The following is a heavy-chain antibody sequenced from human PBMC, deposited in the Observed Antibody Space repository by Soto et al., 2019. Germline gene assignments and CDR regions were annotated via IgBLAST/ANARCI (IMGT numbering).Heavy chain of an antibody. V-gene: IGHV1-18*01. CDR3: ARDVLGYCSGGSCRHYWYFDL. Sequence: ASVKVSCKASGYTFTSYGISWVRQAPGQGLEWMGWISAYNGNTNYAQKLQGRVTMTTDTSTSTAYMELRSLRSDDTAVYYCARDVLGYCSGGSCRHYWYFDLWGRGTLVTVSS. CDR2: ISAYNGNT. CDR1: GYTFTSYG. J-gene: IGHJ2*01. D-gene: IGHD2-15*01.